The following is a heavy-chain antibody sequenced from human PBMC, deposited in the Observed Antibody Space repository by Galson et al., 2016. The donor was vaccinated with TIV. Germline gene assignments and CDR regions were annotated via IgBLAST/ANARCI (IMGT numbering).Heavy chain of an antibody. D-gene: IGHD2-21*01. V-gene: IGHV3-66*02. J-gene: IGHJ6*02. Sequence: LRLSCAASGITVSDNYLTWVRQAPGKGLEWVSIIDSDGGTHSANSVRGRFSLTRDNSQNTLYLQMNTMRPEDTAVYYCARERRHCGNECYLRYYFGMDVWGQGTTVTVSS. CDR2: IDSDGGT. CDR1: GITVSDNY. CDR3: ARERRHCGNECYLRYYFGMDV.